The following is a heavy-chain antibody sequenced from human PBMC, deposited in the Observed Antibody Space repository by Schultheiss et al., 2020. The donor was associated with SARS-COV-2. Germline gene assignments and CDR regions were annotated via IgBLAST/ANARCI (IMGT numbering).Heavy chain of an antibody. CDR3: TRDLPIWRNSSGWLNYYYYYGMDV. Sequence: GGSLRLSCAASGFTFSSYGMHWVRQAPGKGLEWVGFIRSKAYGGTTEYAASVKGRFTISRDDSKSIAYLQMNSLKTEDTAVYYCTRDLPIWRNSSGWLNYYYYYGMDVWGQGTTVTVSS. V-gene: IGHV3-49*04. D-gene: IGHD6-19*01. CDR1: GFTFSSYG. CDR2: IRSKAYGGTT. J-gene: IGHJ6*02.